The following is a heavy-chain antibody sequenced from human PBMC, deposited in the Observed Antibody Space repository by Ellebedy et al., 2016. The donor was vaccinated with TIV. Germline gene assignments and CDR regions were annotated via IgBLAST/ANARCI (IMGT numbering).Heavy chain of an antibody. CDR2: INHSGST. CDR3: ARDDYGDIMSFNL. Sequence: GSLRLXXAVYGGSFSGYYWSWIRQPPGKGLEWIGEINHSGSTNYNPSLKSRVTISVDTSKNQFSLKLSSVTAADTAVYYCARDDYGDIMSFNLWGQGTLVTVSS. J-gene: IGHJ5*02. D-gene: IGHD4-17*01. V-gene: IGHV4-34*01. CDR1: GGSFSGYY.